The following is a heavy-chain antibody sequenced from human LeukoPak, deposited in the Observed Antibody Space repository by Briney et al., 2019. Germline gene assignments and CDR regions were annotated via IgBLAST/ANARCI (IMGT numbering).Heavy chain of an antibody. CDR3: TGSFRYGDYRY. V-gene: IGHV3-74*01. CDR2: INSDGSST. J-gene: IGHJ4*02. D-gene: IGHD4-17*01. CDR1: GFTFSSYW. Sequence: GGSLRLSCAASGFTFSSYWMHWVRHGPGKGLVWVSRINSDGSSTSDADSVKGRFTISRGNAKNTLYLQMNSLRAEDTAVYYCTGSFRYGDYRYWGQGTLVTVSS.